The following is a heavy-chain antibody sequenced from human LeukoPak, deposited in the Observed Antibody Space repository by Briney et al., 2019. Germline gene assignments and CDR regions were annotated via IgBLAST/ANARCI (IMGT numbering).Heavy chain of an antibody. CDR2: INHSGST. CDR1: GGSFSGYY. J-gene: IGHJ4*02. V-gene: IGHV4-34*01. CDR3: ARVAYYDSSGYYYFDY. D-gene: IGHD3-22*01. Sequence: NSSETLSLTCAVYGGSFSGYYWSWIRQPPGKGLEWIEEINHSGSTNYNPSLKSRVTISVDTSKNQFSLKLSSVTAADTAVYYCARVAYYDSSGYYYFDYWGQGTLVTVSS.